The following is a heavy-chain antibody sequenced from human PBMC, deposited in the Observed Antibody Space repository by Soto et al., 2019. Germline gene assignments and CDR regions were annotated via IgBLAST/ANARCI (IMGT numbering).Heavy chain of an antibody. V-gene: IGHV5-10-1*01. CDR2: IDPSDSYT. CDR1: GYSFTSYW. CDR3: AIECSGGSCTFDY. D-gene: IGHD2-15*01. J-gene: IGHJ4*02. Sequence: GESLKISCKGSGYSFTSYWISWVRQMPGKGLEWMGRIDPSDSYTNYSPSFQGHVTISADKSISTAYLQWSSLKASDTAMYYCAIECSGGSCTFDYWGQGTLVTVSS.